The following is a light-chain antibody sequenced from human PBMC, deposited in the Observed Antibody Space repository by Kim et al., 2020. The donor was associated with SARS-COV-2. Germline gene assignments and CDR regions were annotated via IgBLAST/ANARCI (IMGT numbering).Light chain of an antibody. V-gene: IGKV1-39*01. CDR3: QQSHSTPRT. CDR2: AAS. J-gene: IGKJ1*01. Sequence: GDRVTITCRTSQSISSYLNWYQQKPGKAPKFLIYAASNLQSGVPSRFSGSGSGTDFTLTITSLQPEDFATYYCQQSHSTPRTFGQGTKVDIK. CDR1: QSISSY.